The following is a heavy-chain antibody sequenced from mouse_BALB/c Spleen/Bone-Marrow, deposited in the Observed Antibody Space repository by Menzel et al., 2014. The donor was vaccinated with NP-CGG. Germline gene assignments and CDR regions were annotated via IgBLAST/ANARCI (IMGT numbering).Heavy chain of an antibody. D-gene: IGHD3-2*01. Sequence: EVKLVESGGGLVKPGGSLKLACAASGFSFNTYAMSWVRQSPEKRLEWVATINSGGSYTYYPDTVTGRFTISRDNAKNTLYLEMSSLRSEDAAMYYCARLDSSGSNYFDCWGQGTTLTVPS. J-gene: IGHJ2*01. V-gene: IGHV5-9-4*01. CDR2: INSGGSYT. CDR3: ARLDSSGSNYFDC. CDR1: GFSFNTYA.